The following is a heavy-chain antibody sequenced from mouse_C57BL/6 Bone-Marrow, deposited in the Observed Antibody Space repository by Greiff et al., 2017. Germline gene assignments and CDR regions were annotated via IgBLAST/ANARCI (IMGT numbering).Heavy chain of an antibody. CDR1: GFTFSSYG. CDR3: ARHAVARGDY. CDR2: ISSGGSST. D-gene: IGHD1-1*01. V-gene: IGHV5-6*01. J-gene: IGHJ2*01. Sequence: EVNVVESGGDLVKPGGSLKLSCAASGFTFSSYGMSWVRQTPDKRLEWVATISSGGSSTYYPDSVKGRFTISRDNAKNTLYLQMSSLKSEDTAMYYCARHAVARGDYWGQGTTLTVSS.